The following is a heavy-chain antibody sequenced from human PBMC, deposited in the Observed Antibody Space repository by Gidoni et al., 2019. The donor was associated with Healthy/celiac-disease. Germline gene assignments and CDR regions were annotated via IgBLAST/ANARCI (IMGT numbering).Heavy chain of an antibody. CDR1: GFTFSNAW. CDR2: IKSKTDGGTT. D-gene: IGHD2-2*02. CDR3: TTDLRQLLYLSYYMDV. V-gene: IGHV3-15*01. Sequence: EVQLVESGGGLVKPGGSLRLSCAASGFTFSNAWMSWVRQAPGKGLEWVGRIKSKTDGGTTDYAAPVKGRFTISRDDSKNTLYLQMNSLKTEDTAVYYCTTDLRQLLYLSYYMDVWGKGTTVTVSS. J-gene: IGHJ6*03.